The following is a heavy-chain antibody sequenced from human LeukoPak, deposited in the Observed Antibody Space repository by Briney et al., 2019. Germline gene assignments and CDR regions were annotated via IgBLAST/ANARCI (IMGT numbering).Heavy chain of an antibody. CDR2: TYSGGST. V-gene: IGHV3-66*01. Sequence: GGSLRLSCAASGFTVSSNYMSWVRQAPGKGLEWVSVTYSGGSTYYADSVKDRFTISRDSSKNTLYLQMNSLRAEDTAVYYCARDRRAVAGTDYYFDYWGQGTLVTVSS. J-gene: IGHJ4*02. D-gene: IGHD6-19*01. CDR1: GFTVSSNY. CDR3: ARDRRAVAGTDYYFDY.